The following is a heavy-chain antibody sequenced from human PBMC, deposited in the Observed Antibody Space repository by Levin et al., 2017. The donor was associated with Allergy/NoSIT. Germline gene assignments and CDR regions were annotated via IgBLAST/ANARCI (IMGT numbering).Heavy chain of an antibody. CDR1: GFSLSTTRVG. D-gene: IGHD6-19*01. Sequence: ESGPTLVKPTQTLTLTCTFSGFSLSTTRVGVGWIRPPPGKALEWLALIYWDDDERYSPSLRSRLTIAKDTSKNQVVLTVTNMDPVDTATYYCAHSRKYDSGWYFLDFWGQGTLVTVSS. CDR3: AHSRKYDSGWYFLDF. J-gene: IGHJ4*02. V-gene: IGHV2-5*02. CDR2: IYWDDDE.